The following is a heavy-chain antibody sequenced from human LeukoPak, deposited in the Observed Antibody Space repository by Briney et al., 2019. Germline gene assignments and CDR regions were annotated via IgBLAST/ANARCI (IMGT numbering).Heavy chain of an antibody. D-gene: IGHD4-17*01. J-gene: IGHJ4*02. CDR1: GYIFTGYY. CDR2: INPNSGGT. V-gene: IGHV1-2*06. Sequence: ASVKVSCKASGYIFTGYYMYWVRQAPGQGLEWMGRINPNSGGTNYAQKFQSRVTMTRDTSISTAYMELSRLRSDDTAVYYCARGPIQGDYSFDYWGQGTLVTVSS. CDR3: ARGPIQGDYSFDY.